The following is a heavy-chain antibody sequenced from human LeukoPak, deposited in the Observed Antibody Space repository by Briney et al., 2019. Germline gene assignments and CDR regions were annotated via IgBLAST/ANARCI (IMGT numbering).Heavy chain of an antibody. CDR2: INPSGGST. V-gene: IGHV1-46*01. CDR1: GYTFTSYY. D-gene: IGHD3-3*01. CDR3: ARESGYPQRYNWFDP. Sequence: ASVKVSCKASGYTFTSYYMHWVRQAPGQGIEWMGIINPSGGSTSYAQKFQGRVTMTRDMSTSAVYMELSSLRSEDTAVYYCARESGYPQRYNWFDPWDQGTLATVSS. J-gene: IGHJ5*02.